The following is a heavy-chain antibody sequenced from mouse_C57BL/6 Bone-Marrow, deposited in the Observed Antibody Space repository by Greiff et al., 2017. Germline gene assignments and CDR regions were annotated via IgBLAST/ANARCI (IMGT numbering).Heavy chain of an antibody. D-gene: IGHD2-3*01. J-gene: IGHJ3*01. CDR2: IYPGSGST. CDR1: GYTFTSYW. Sequence: VQLQQPGAELVKPGASVKMSCKASGYTFTSYWITWVKQRPGQGLEWIGDIYPGSGSTNYNEKFKSKATLTVDTSSCTAYMQLRSLRSEDSAVYYCASIYDGYPFAYWGQGTLVTVSA. CDR3: ASIYDGYPFAY. V-gene: IGHV1-55*01.